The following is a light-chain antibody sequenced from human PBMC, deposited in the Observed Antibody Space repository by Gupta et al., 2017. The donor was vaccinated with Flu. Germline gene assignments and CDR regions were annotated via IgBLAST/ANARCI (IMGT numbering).Light chain of an antibody. Sequence: QSITISCTGTSSDVGNYNLVSWDQQHPGRAPNLIIYEGYKRPAGVSNRCSGSKSGNTASLTISGRQAEDEGDYYCSSYVGSPYVFGTGTKVTVL. CDR2: EGY. J-gene: IGLJ1*01. V-gene: IGLV2-23*01. CDR3: SSYVGSPYV. CDR1: SSDVGNYNL.